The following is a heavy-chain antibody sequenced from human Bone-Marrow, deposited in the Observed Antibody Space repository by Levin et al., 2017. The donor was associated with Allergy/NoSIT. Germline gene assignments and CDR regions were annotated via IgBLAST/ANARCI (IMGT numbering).Heavy chain of an antibody. Sequence: ASVEVSCKASGYSFSNFDINWVRQAPGQGLEWMGWINPNSGDTGYAQKFEVRVTMTRDTSRSTAYLELTGLRSEDTAVYYCARGFGMSGMDVWGQGTTVIVSS. CDR1: GYSFSNFD. V-gene: IGHV1-8*02. D-gene: IGHD3-10*01. CDR3: ARGFGMSGMDV. J-gene: IGHJ6*02. CDR2: INPNSGDT.